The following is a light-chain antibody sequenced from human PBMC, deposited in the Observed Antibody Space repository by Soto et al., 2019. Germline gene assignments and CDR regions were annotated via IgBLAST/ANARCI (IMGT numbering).Light chain of an antibody. CDR2: EDN. J-gene: IGLJ2*01. Sequence: NFMLTQPHSVSESPGKTVTISCTRSRGSFASNYVRWYQQRPGSSPTTVIYEDNQRPSGVADRFSGSIDSSSNSASLTISGLQTGDEADYYCQSYDSNNQGVVFGGGTKLTVL. CDR3: QSYDSNNQGVV. V-gene: IGLV6-57*01. CDR1: RGSFASNY.